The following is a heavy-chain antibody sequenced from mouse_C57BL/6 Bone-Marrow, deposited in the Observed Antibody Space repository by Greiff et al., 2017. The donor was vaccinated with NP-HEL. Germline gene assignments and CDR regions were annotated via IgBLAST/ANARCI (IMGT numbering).Heavy chain of an antibody. CDR3: EVLGGPRRGDY. CDR2: INPNNGGT. V-gene: IGHV1-22*01. CDR1: GYTFTDYN. Sequence: VQLQQSGPELVKPGASVKMSCKASGYTFTDYNMHWVKQSHGKRLEWIGYINPNNGGTSYNQKFKGKATLTVNKSSSTAYMELRSLTSEDSAVYYCEVLGGPRRGDYWGQGTTLTVSS. D-gene: IGHD2-12*01. J-gene: IGHJ2*01.